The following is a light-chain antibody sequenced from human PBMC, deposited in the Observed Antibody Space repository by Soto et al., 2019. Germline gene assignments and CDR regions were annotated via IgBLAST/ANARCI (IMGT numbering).Light chain of an antibody. V-gene: IGKV3-20*01. J-gene: IGKJ1*01. CDR3: QQYGGSRWR. Sequence: EIVLTQSPGTLSLSPGERATLSCRASQSVSSTYLAWYQQKPGQAPRLLIYGASNRATGIPDRFSGSGSGTGLTLTISRLEPEDFAVYYCQQYGGSRWRFGQGTRVDI. CDR2: GAS. CDR1: QSVSSTY.